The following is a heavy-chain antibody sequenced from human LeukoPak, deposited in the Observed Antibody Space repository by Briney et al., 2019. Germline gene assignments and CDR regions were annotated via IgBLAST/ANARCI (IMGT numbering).Heavy chain of an antibody. CDR3: ASLGDIVVVVADNAFDI. D-gene: IGHD2-15*01. V-gene: IGHV3-48*03. J-gene: IGHJ3*02. Sequence: PGGSLRLSGAASGFTFSSYGMNWVRQAPGKGLEWVSYISSSGSTIYYADSVKGRFTISRDNAKNSLYLQMNSLRAEDTAVYYCASLGDIVVVVADNAFDIWGQGTMVTVSS. CDR2: ISSSGSTI. CDR1: GFTFSSYG.